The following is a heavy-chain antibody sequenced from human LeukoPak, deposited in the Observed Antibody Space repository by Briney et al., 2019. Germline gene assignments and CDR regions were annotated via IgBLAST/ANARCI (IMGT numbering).Heavy chain of an antibody. D-gene: IGHD1-20*01. CDR2: INPNSGGT. CDR1: GYSFTGYS. J-gene: IGHJ4*02. Sequence: ASVKASCKASGYSFTGYSMHWVRQAPGQGLEWMGWINPNSGGTKFAQKFQGRVTMTRDTSISTAYMEVSGLRSDDTAVYYCATQNNSYFDYWGQGTLVTVSS. CDR3: ATQNNSYFDY. V-gene: IGHV1-2*02.